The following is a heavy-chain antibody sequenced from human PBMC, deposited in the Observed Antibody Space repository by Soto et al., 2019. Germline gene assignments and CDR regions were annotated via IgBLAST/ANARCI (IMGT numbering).Heavy chain of an antibody. Sequence: SQTLSLTCAISGDSVSSNSAAWNWIRQSPSRGLEWLGRTYYRSKWYNDYAVSVKSRITINPDTSKNQFSLQLNSVTPEDTAVYYCARVLHRPPGVLPHDAFDIWGQGTMVTVSS. V-gene: IGHV6-1*01. J-gene: IGHJ3*02. D-gene: IGHD3-3*01. CDR3: ARVLHRPPGVLPHDAFDI. CDR1: GDSVSSNSAA. CDR2: TYYRSKWYN.